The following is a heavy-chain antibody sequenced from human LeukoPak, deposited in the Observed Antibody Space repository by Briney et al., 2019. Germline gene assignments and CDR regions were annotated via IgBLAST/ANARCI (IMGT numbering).Heavy chain of an antibody. Sequence: GGSLRLSCAAFGFRFDSYSMNWVRQAPGKGLEWLSFISSGSRDIYYADSVKGRFTISRDNGKNSLYLHTNSLRDEDTAVYYCARASCYLRNCYYYGMDVWGQGTTVTVSS. CDR2: ISSGSRDI. V-gene: IGHV3-48*02. CDR3: ARASCYLRNCYYYGMDV. J-gene: IGHJ6*02. CDR1: GFRFDSYS. D-gene: IGHD2-2*01.